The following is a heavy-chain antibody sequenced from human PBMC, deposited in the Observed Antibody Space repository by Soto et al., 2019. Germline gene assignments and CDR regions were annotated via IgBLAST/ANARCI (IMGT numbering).Heavy chain of an antibody. CDR3: AKDNWPAAVGYPSIPVPGSFYY. V-gene: IGHV3-43*01. J-gene: IGHJ4*02. D-gene: IGHD6-19*01. CDR2: ISWDGGSK. CDR1: GFTFDDYN. Sequence: GGSLRLSCAASGFTFDDYNMNWVRQAPGKGLEWVSLISWDGGSKYYADSVKGRFTISRDYSKNSLYLHMNRLITEDSSLYYCAKDNWPAAVGYPSIPVPGSFYYWGQGTLVTVSS.